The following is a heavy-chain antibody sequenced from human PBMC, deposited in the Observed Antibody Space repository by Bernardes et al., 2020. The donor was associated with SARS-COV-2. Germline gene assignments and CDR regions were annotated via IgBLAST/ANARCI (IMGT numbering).Heavy chain of an antibody. D-gene: IGHD4-17*01. J-gene: IGHJ2*01. CDR3: ARDRGAFDYGDYVPNWYFDL. CDR2: IYYSGST. Sequence: SETLSLTCTVSGGSISSYYWSWIRQPPGKGLEWIGYIYYSGSTNYNPSLKSRVTISVDTSKNQFSLKLSSVTAADTAVYYCARDRGAFDYGDYVPNWYFDLWGRGTLVTVSS. CDR1: GGSISSYY. V-gene: IGHV4-59*01.